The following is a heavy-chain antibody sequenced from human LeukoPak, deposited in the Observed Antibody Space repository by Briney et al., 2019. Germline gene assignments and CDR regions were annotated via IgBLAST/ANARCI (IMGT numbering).Heavy chain of an antibody. D-gene: IGHD2-15*01. J-gene: IGHJ4*02. Sequence: PGGSLRLSCAASRFTFSSYGIHWVRQAPGKGLEWVAVISYDGSHKYYADSVKGRFTISRDNSKNTLYLQMNSLRAEDTAVYYCAKDLRDSRFLPRRYCSGGSCYQGIDYWGQGTLVTVSS. CDR1: RFTFSSYG. V-gene: IGHV3-30*18. CDR2: ISYDGSHK. CDR3: AKDLRDSRFLPRRYCSGGSCYQGIDY.